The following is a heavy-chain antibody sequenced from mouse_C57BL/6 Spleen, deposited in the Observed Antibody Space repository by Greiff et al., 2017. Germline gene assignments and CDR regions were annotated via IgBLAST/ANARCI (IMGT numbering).Heavy chain of an antibody. CDR1: GFTFSDYG. CDR2: ISSGSSTI. D-gene: IGHD2-13*01. Sequence: EVQLVESGGGLVKPGGSLKLSCAASGFTFSDYGMHWVRQAPEKGLEWVAYISSGSSTIYYADTVKGQFTISRDNAKNTLFLQMTRLRSEDTAMYYCARDDFDGNAMDYWGQGTSVTVSS. V-gene: IGHV5-17*01. CDR3: ARDDFDGNAMDY. J-gene: IGHJ4*01.